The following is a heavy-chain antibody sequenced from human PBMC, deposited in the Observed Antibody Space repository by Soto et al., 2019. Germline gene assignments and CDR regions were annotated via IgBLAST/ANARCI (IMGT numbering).Heavy chain of an antibody. CDR1: GYTFTSYG. CDR2: ISAYNGNT. Sequence: GASVKVSCKASGYTFTSYGISWVRQAPGQGLEWMGWISAYNGNTNYAQKLQGRVTMTTDTSTSTAYMELRSLRSDDTAVYYCAGPLTDYCSSTSCYARHAFDIWGQGTMVTVSS. D-gene: IGHD2-2*01. V-gene: IGHV1-18*01. J-gene: IGHJ3*02. CDR3: AGPLTDYCSSTSCYARHAFDI.